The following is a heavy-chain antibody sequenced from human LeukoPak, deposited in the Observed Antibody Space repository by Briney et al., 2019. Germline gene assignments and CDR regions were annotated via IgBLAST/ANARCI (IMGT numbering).Heavy chain of an antibody. D-gene: IGHD2-2*01. J-gene: IGHJ4*02. CDR3: ATCSTTSCYAGIDY. V-gene: IGHV3-74*01. CDR1: GFTFSSYW. Sequence: PGGSLRLSCAASGFTFSSYWMHWVRQAPGKGLVWVSRINSDGSSTNYADSVKGRFTTSRDNAKNTLYLQMNSLRAEDTAVYYCATCSTTSCYAGIDYWGQGTLVTVSS. CDR2: INSDGSST.